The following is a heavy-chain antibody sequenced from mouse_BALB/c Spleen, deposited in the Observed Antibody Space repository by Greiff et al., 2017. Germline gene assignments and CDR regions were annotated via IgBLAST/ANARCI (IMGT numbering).Heavy chain of an antibody. Sequence: EVKLVESGGGLVKPGGSLKLSCAASGFTFSSYTMSWVRQTPEKRLEWVATISSGGSYTYYPDSVKGRFTISRDNAKNTLYLQMSSLKSEDTAMYYCTSDGGWYFDVWGAGTTVTVSS. J-gene: IGHJ1*01. CDR3: TSDGGWYFDV. V-gene: IGHV5-6-4*01. CDR2: ISSGGSYT. CDR1: GFTFSSYT.